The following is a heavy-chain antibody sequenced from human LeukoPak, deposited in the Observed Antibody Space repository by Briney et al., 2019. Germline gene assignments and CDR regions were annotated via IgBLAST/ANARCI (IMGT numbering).Heavy chain of an antibody. CDR2: IYTSGST. J-gene: IGHJ2*01. CDR3: ARIHRRADSSGYYYEDWYFDL. Sequence: PSETLSLTCTVSGDSFSSNYWSWIRQPAGKTLEWIGRIYTSGSTNYNPSLKSRITMSVDTSNNQLSLKLRSVTAADTAVYYRARIHRRADSSGYYYEDWYFDLWGRGTLVTVSS. CDR1: GDSFSSNY. D-gene: IGHD3-22*01. V-gene: IGHV4-4*07.